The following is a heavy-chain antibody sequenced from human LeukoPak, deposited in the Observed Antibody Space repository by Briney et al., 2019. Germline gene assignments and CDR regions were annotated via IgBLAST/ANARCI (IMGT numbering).Heavy chain of an antibody. CDR3: ARMYYDFWSGYSPHAFDI. Sequence: SETLSLTCAVYGGSFSGYYWSWIRQPPGKGLEWIGEINHSGSTNYNPSLKSRVTISVDTSKNQFSLKLSSVTAADTAVYYCARMYYDFWSGYSPHAFDIWGQGTMVTVSS. V-gene: IGHV4-34*01. J-gene: IGHJ3*02. CDR2: INHSGST. CDR1: GGSFSGYY. D-gene: IGHD3-3*01.